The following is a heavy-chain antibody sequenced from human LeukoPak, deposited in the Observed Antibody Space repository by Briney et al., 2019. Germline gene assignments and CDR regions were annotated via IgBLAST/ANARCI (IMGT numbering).Heavy chain of an antibody. Sequence: GESLKISCKASGYSFRSFWIGWVRQMPGKGLEWMGVIDPDDSETRYSPSFQGQVTISADKSISTAYLQWSTLKASDSAMYYCARRPLLYGSGSYWDHWGQGPLVTVSS. CDR2: IDPDDSET. CDR1: GYSFRSFW. CDR3: ARRPLLYGSGSYWDH. J-gene: IGHJ4*02. V-gene: IGHV5-51*01. D-gene: IGHD3-10*01.